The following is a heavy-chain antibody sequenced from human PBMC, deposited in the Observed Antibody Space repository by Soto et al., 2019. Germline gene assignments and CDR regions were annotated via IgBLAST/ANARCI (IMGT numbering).Heavy chain of an antibody. J-gene: IGHJ4*02. V-gene: IGHV2-5*02. CDR2: IYWADDK. D-gene: IGHD1-26*01. CDR3: GHSSLVVAPSAWEY. CDR1: GFSLNTPGVS. Sequence: QITLRESGPTLVKPTRTLTLTCTFSGFSLNTPGVSVTWIRQPPGKALEGVAIIYWADDKRYSPSLENRLTITRGTSNNKVVLTVTNVDPVDTATYYCGHSSLVVAPSAWEYWGQGALVIVSS.